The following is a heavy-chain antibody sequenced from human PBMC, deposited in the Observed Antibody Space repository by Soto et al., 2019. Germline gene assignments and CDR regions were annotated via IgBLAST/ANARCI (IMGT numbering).Heavy chain of an antibody. Sequence: ASVKVSCKTSGYTFSGYDINWVRQATGQGLEWMGWMNPNSGNTGYAQEFQGRVTMTRDNSISTAYMELSSPRSEDTAVYYCTVARFYYNASGYYPFDYWGQGTLVTVSS. J-gene: IGHJ4*02. CDR3: TVARFYYNASGYYPFDY. D-gene: IGHD3-22*01. CDR2: MNPNSGNT. V-gene: IGHV1-8*01. CDR1: GYTFSGYD.